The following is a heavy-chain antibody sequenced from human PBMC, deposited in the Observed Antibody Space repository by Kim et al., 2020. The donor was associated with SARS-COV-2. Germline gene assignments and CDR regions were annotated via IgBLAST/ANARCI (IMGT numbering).Heavy chain of an antibody. J-gene: IGHJ4*02. V-gene: IGHV4-39*01. CDR2: IYYSAST. Sequence: SETLSLTCTVSGGSISSSSYSWVWIRQPPGKGLEWIGCIYYSASTYYHPSLKSRVTISVATSKNPLSLKLSSVTAADTAVYYCARTMTRTLWETLDYWGQGTLVTVSS. CDR3: ARTMTRTLWETLDY. D-gene: IGHD1-26*01. CDR1: GGSISSSSYS.